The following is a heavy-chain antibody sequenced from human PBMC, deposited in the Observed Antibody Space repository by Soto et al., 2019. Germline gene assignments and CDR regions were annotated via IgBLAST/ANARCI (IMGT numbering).Heavy chain of an antibody. Sequence: PSETLSLTCTVSGGSISSYYWSWIRQPPGKGLEWIGYIYYSGSTNYNPSLKSRVTISVDTSKNQFSLKLSSVTAADTAVYYCASVANFIPAAYIRIAAAGEFAYWGQGTLVTVSS. V-gene: IGHV4-59*01. J-gene: IGHJ4*02. D-gene: IGHD6-13*01. CDR1: GGSISSYY. CDR2: IYYSGST. CDR3: ASVANFIPAAYIRIAAAGEFAY.